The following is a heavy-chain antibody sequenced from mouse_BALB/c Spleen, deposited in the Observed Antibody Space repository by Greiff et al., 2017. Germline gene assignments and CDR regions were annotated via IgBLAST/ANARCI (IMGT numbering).Heavy chain of an antibody. CDR1: GFTFSSYA. Sequence: EVQRVESGGGLVKPGGSLKLSCAASGFTFSSYAMSWVRQTPEKRLEWVASISSGGSTYYPDSVKGRFTISRDNARNILYLQMSSLRSEDTAMYYCARGYDGYYFDYWGQGTTLTVSS. D-gene: IGHD2-3*01. CDR3: ARGYDGYYFDY. V-gene: IGHV5-6-5*01. J-gene: IGHJ2*01. CDR2: ISSGGST.